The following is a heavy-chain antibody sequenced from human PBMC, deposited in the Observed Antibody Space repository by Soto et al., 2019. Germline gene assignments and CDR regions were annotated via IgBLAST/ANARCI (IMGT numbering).Heavy chain of an antibody. D-gene: IGHD3-3*01. Sequence: PWGSLRLSCAASGFTFSTYAMSWVRQSPGKGLEWVGGITGSGDYTYYEDSVKGRFTISRDNSKNTLYLQMNSLRVEDTAVYYCAKYYQVLIIEYFDYWGQGTLVTVSS. CDR1: GFTFSTYA. CDR3: AKYYQVLIIEYFDY. CDR2: ITGSGDYT. J-gene: IGHJ4*02. V-gene: IGHV3-23*01.